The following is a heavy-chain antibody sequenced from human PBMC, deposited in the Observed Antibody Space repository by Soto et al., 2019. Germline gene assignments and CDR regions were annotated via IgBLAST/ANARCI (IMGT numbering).Heavy chain of an antibody. D-gene: IGHD1-26*01. CDR2: IYYSGST. V-gene: IGHV4-39*01. CDR3: ATQEVGGSYVYTFDP. Sequence: PSETLSLTCTVSDGSISTSDYYWGWIRQPPGKGLEWIASIYYSGSTYYNPSLKSRVTISVDTSKNQFSLKLSSVTAADTAVYYCATQEVGGSYVYTFDPWGQGTLVTVSS. CDR1: DGSISTSDYY. J-gene: IGHJ5*02.